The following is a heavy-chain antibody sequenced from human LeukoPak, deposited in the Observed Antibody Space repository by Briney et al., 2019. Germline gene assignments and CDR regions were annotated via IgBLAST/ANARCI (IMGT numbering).Heavy chain of an antibody. CDR1: GFTFSSYA. D-gene: IGHD6-19*01. CDR2: ISGSGGST. Sequence: GGSPRLSCAASGFTFSSYAMSWVRQAPGKGLEWVSAISGSGGSTYYADSVKGRFTISRDNAKNSLYLQMNSLRAEDTAVYYCARRSIAVAGPFDYWGQGTLVTVSS. V-gene: IGHV3-23*01. CDR3: ARRSIAVAGPFDY. J-gene: IGHJ4*02.